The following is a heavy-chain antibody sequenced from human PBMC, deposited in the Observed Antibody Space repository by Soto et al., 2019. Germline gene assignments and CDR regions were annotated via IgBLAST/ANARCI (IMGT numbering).Heavy chain of an antibody. D-gene: IGHD6-13*01. V-gene: IGHV3-23*01. CDR1: GFTFSNYA. CDR2: IIGSGGST. CDR3: ARRVDGCSGSQYYYYCCGMDV. Sequence: EVQLLESGGGLLQPGGSLRLSCAASGFTFSNYAMTWVRQAPGKGLEWVSGIIGSGGSTYYADSVKGRFTISRDNSKNTLYLQMNSLRAEDTAVYYCARRVDGCSGSQYYYYCCGMDVWGQGTTVTVSS. J-gene: IGHJ6*02.